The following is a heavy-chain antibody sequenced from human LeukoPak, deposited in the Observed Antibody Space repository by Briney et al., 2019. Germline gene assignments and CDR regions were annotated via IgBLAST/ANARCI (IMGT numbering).Heavy chain of an antibody. V-gene: IGHV3-23*01. J-gene: IGHJ6*02. CDR1: GFTFSSYA. D-gene: IGHD2-2*01. CDR3: AREGDIVVVPAAVSYYYYGMDV. CDR2: ISGSGGST. Sequence: GGSLRLSCAASGFTFSSYAMSWVRQAPGKGLEWVSAISGSGGSTYYADSVKGRFTISRDNAKNSLYLQMNSLRAEDTAVYYCAREGDIVVVPAAVSYYYYGMDVWGQGTTVTVSS.